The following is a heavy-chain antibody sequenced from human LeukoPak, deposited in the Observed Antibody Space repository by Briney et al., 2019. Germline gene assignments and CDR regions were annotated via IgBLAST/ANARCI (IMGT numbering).Heavy chain of an antibody. J-gene: IGHJ5*02. CDR2: IYHSGST. CDR1: GGSISSYY. V-gene: IGHV4-59*01. D-gene: IGHD2-2*01. Sequence: SETLSLTCTVSGGSISSYYWSWIRQPPGKGLEWIGYIYHSGSTNYNPSLKSRVTISVDTSRNQFSLKLSSVTAADTAVYYCARAGSTSRLDPWGQGTLVTVSS. CDR3: ARAGSTSRLDP.